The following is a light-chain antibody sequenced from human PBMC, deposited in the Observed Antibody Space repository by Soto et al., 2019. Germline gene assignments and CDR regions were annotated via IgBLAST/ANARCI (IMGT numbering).Light chain of an antibody. CDR1: QTIKSN. V-gene: IGKV3-15*01. Sequence: VMTQSPATLSVSPGERATLSCRASQTIKSNLAWYQQKSGQPPRLLIYGASIRATGIPVRFSGSGSGTEFTLTISSLQSEDSALYYCQRYNNWPLFTFGQGTKLEIK. CDR3: QRYNNWPLFT. CDR2: GAS. J-gene: IGKJ2*01.